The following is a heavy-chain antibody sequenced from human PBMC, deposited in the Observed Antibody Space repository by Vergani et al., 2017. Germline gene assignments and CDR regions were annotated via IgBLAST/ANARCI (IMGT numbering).Heavy chain of an antibody. CDR2: ISGSGGAN. D-gene: IGHD6-6*01. Sequence: EVQLLESGGGLVQPGGSLKVSCSASGFSFKNSAMSWVRQSPGKGLEWVSSISGSGGANKYADSVKGRFTISRDNSKNTVDLQMSRLRGDDTGVYYFAKDGSHHSSHVLVPVPLHFWGQGALVTVSS. CDR1: GFSFKNSA. V-gene: IGHV3-23*01. CDR3: AKDGSHHSSHVLVPVPLHF. J-gene: IGHJ4*02.